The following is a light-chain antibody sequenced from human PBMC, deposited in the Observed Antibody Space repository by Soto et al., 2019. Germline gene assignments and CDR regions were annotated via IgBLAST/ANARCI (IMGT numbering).Light chain of an antibody. CDR3: QQYKNWPTIT. V-gene: IGKV3-15*01. CDR1: QGVISSY. Sequence: EIVSTQSPGTLSLSPGERATLSCRASQGVISSYLAWYQQKPCQAHRALIYGASTRTTGIPARFSGSVSGTEFTLTISRLQSEDFAVYYGQQYKNWPTITFGQGTRLEIK. J-gene: IGKJ5*01. CDR2: GAS.